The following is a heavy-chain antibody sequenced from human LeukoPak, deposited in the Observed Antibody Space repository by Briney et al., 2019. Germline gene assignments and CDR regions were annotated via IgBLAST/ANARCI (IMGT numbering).Heavy chain of an antibody. J-gene: IGHJ5*01. CDR1: GFTFRSHA. CDR2: ILNGGDTK. CDR3: TKDGLRGYDFDF. V-gene: IGHV3-23*01. Sequence: GGSLRLSCAASGFTFRSHAMSWVRQAPGKGLEWVSNILNGGDTKYYADSVKGRFIVSRDNSKNTLYLQMDRLRVDDTAVYYCTKDGLRGYDFDFWGPGTLVTVSS. D-gene: IGHD5-12*01.